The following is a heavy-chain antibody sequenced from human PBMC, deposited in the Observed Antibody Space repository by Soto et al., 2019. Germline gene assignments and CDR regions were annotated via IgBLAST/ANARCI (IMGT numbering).Heavy chain of an antibody. CDR3: ARDYYYDSSGYLNWFDP. D-gene: IGHD3-22*01. J-gene: IGHJ5*02. CDR2: ISNDSNRK. V-gene: IGHV3-48*01. CDR1: GFSFSSQA. Sequence: GGSLRLSCVASGFSFSSQAMHWVRQAPGKGLEWVSYISNDSNRKLYADSVKDRFTISRDNAKNSLYLQMNSLRAEDTAVYFCARDYYYDSSGYLNWFDPWGQGTLVTVSS.